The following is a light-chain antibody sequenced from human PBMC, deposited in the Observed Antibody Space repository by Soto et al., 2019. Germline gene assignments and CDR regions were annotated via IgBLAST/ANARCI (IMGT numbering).Light chain of an antibody. Sequence: EIVLTQSPGTLSLSPGERATLSCRASQSFSSAFLAWYQHKPGQAPRLLIYGASSRATGVPDRFSGSGSGTDFTLTIRRLEPEDFAVYYCQQYGSSPRTFGQGTKVDIK. V-gene: IGKV3-20*01. CDR2: GAS. CDR3: QQYGSSPRT. CDR1: QSFSSAF. J-gene: IGKJ1*01.